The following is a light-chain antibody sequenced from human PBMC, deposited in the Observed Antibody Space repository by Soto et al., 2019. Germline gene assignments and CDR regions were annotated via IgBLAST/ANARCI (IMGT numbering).Light chain of an antibody. CDR2: GAS. V-gene: IGKV3-15*01. CDR1: QSVSSN. Sequence: EIVMTQSPATLSVSPGERATLYCRASQSVSSNLAWYQQTPGQAPRLLIYGASTRATGIPARFSGSGSGTEFTLTISSLQSEDFAVYYCQQYNNWWTFGQGTKVDIK. CDR3: QQYNNWWT. J-gene: IGKJ1*01.